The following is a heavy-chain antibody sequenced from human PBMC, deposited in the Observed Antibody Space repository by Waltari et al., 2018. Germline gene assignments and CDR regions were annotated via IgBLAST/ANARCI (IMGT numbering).Heavy chain of an antibody. CDR3: ARGISRLVPFDY. J-gene: IGHJ4*02. V-gene: IGHV4-59*12. CDR2: INHSGST. CDR1: GGSISSYY. D-gene: IGHD6-19*01. Sequence: QVQLQESGPGLVKPSETLSLTCTVSGGSISSYYWSWIRQPPGKGLEWIGEINHSGSTNYNPSLKSRVTISVDTSKNQFSLKLSSVTAADTAVYYCARGISRLVPFDYWGQGTLVTVSS.